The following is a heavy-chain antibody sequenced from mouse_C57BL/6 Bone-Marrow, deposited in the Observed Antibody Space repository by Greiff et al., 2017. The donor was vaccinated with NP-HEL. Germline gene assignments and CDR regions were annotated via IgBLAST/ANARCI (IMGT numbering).Heavy chain of an antibody. CDR2: IDPSDSYT. Sequence: QVQLQQPGAELVMPGASVKLSCKASGYTFTSYWMHWVKQRPGQGLEWIGEIDPSDSYTNYNQKFKGKSTLTVDKSSSTAYMQLSSLTSEDSAVYCCARGGYYVGFDYWGQGTTLTVSS. D-gene: IGHD2-3*01. CDR3: ARGGYYVGFDY. CDR1: GYTFTSYW. J-gene: IGHJ2*01. V-gene: IGHV1-69*01.